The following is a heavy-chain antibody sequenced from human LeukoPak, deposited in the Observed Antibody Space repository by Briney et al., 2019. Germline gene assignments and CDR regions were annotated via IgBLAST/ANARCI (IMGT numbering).Heavy chain of an antibody. CDR3: ATWSRGVGATA. CDR2: INHSGST. J-gene: IGHJ5*02. D-gene: IGHD1-26*01. CDR1: GGSFSGYY. Sequence: SETLSLTCAVYGGSFSGYYWSWIRQPPGKGLEWIGEINHSGSTNYNPSLKSRVTISVDTSKNQFSLKLSSVTAADTAVYYCATWSRGVGATAWGQGTLVTVSS. V-gene: IGHV4-34*01.